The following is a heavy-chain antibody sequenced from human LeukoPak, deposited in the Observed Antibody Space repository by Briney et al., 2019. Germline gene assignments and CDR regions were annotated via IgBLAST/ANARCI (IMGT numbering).Heavy chain of an antibody. V-gene: IGHV3-66*01. CDR1: GFTFSSYA. Sequence: PGGSLRLSCTASGFTFSSYAMNWVRQAPGKGLEWVSVIYSGGTTYYADSVKDRFTISRDNSKNSVYLQMNSLRVEDTAVYYCARRPFGADYWGQGALVTVSS. CDR3: ARRPFGADY. D-gene: IGHD3-10*01. CDR2: IYSGGTT. J-gene: IGHJ4*02.